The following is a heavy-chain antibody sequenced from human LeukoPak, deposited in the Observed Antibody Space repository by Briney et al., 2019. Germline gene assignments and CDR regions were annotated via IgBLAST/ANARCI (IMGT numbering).Heavy chain of an antibody. J-gene: IGHJ4*02. D-gene: IGHD2-2*01. CDR2: LRSKANSYAT. CDR3: TRPRYCSSTSCSRFDY. CDR1: GFTFSGSA. Sequence: GGSLRLSCAASGFTFSGSAMHWVRQASGKGLEWLGRLRSKANSYATAYAASVKGRFTISRDDSKNTAYLQMNSLKTEDTAVYYCTRPRYCSSTSCSRFDYWGQGTLVTVSS. V-gene: IGHV3-73*01.